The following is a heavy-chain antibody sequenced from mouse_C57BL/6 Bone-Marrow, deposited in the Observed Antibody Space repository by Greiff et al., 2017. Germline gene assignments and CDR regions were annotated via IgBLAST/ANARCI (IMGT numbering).Heavy chain of an antibody. D-gene: IGHD1-1*01. CDR1: GFNIKDDY. J-gene: IGHJ2*01. CDR3: TTPTVLDY. V-gene: IGHV14-4*01. Sequence: EVQGVESGAELVRPGASVKLSCTASGFNIKDDYMHWVKQRPEQGLEWIGWIDPENGDTEYASKFQGKATITADTSSNTAYLQLSSLTSEDTAVYYCTTPTVLDYWGQGTTLTVSS. CDR2: IDPENGDT.